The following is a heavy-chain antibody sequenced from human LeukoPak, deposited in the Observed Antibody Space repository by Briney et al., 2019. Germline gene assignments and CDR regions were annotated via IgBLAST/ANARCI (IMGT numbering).Heavy chain of an antibody. CDR2: ISGDGVST. Sequence: GGSLRLSCVVSGLPIADFATHWVRQAPGKGLEWVSLISGDGVSTFYADSVKGRFSISRDNSKNSLSLEMNSLRTEDTAMYYCARESGKFDYWGQGTLVAVSS. J-gene: IGHJ4*02. CDR3: ARESGKFDY. V-gene: IGHV3-43*02. CDR1: GLPIADFA.